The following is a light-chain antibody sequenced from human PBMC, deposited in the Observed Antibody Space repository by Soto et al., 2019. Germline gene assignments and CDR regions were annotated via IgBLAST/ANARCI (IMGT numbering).Light chain of an antibody. V-gene: IGLV2-14*01. CDR3: FSHRSGNSHV. CDR2: GVT. CDR1: SSDIGSYNF. J-gene: IGLJ1*01. Sequence: QSVLTQPASVSGSPGQSITISCTGTSSDIGSYNFVSWYQQYPGKAPKLMIYGVTKRPSGVSDRFSGSKTGNTASLTISGLQAEDEAAYYCFSHRSGNSHVFGTGTKVTVL.